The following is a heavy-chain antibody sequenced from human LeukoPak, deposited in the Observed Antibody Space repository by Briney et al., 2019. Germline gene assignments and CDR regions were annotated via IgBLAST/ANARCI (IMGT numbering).Heavy chain of an antibody. J-gene: IGHJ4*02. Sequence: SETLSLTCTVSGGSISSGDYYCSWIRQHPGKGLEWIGYIYYSGSTYYNPSLKSRVTISVDTSKNQFSLKLSSVTAADTAVYYCARVYTAMSTTAFDYWGQGTLVTVSS. CDR3: ARVYTAMSTTAFDY. CDR1: GGSISSGDYY. V-gene: IGHV4-31*03. D-gene: IGHD5-18*01. CDR2: IYYSGST.